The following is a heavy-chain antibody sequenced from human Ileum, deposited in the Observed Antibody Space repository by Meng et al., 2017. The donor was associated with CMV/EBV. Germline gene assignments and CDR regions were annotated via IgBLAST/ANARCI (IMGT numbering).Heavy chain of an antibody. CDR2: IYNSGKT. J-gene: IGHJ4*02. V-gene: IGHV4-30-4*01. Sequence: QVQLQESGPGLVKPSETLSLICSVSGDSSTTGNSYWSWIRQAPGKDMEWIGYIYNSGKTDCNPSLKSRVTISIDTSKNQFSLKLTSVTAADTAVYYCARGRVAQDYWGQGTLVTVSS. CDR1: GDSSTTGNSY. CDR3: ARGRVAQDY.